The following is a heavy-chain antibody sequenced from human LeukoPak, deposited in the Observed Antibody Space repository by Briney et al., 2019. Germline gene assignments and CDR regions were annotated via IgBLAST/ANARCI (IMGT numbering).Heavy chain of an antibody. CDR1: GYTFTGYY. V-gene: IGHV1-2*06. J-gene: IGHJ4*02. Sequence: ASVKVSCKASGYTFTGYYMRWVRQAPGQGLEWMGRINPNSGGTNYAQKFQGRVTMTRDTSISTAYMELSRLRSDDTAVYYCARARSAMDDYYFDYWGQGTLVTVSS. CDR3: ARARSAMDDYYFDY. D-gene: IGHD5-18*01. CDR2: INPNSGGT.